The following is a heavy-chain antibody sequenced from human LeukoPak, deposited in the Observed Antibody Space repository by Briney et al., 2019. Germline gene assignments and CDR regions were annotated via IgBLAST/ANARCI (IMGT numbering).Heavy chain of an antibody. J-gene: IGHJ4*02. CDR3: ARDAYDFWSSYYSTYYFDY. D-gene: IGHD3-3*01. CDR1: GFTFSSYG. CDR2: ISYDGSNK. V-gene: IGHV3-30*19. Sequence: GGSLRLSCAASGFTFSSYGMHWVRQAPGKGLEWVAVISYDGSNKYYADSVKGRFTISRDNSKNTLYLQMNSLRVEDTAVYYCARDAYDFWSSYYSTYYFDYWGQGTLVTVSS.